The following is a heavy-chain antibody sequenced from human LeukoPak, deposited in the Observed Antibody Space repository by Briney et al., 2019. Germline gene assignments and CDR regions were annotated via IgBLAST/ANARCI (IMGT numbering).Heavy chain of an antibody. Sequence: PGGSLRLSCAASGFTVSSNYMSWVRQAPGKGLEGVSVIDSGGSTYYADSVKGRFTISRDNSKNTLYLQMNSLRAEDTAVYYCAREDARRARYPGPYYYYGMDVWGQGTTVTVSS. V-gene: IGHV3-66*01. D-gene: IGHD1-1*01. CDR3: AREDARRARYPGPYYYYGMDV. J-gene: IGHJ6*02. CDR2: IDSGGST. CDR1: GFTVSSNY.